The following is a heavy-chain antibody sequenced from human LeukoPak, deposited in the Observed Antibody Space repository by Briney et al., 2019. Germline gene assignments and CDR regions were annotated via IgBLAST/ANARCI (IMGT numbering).Heavy chain of an antibody. CDR3: AKGNGYSYGRYYFDY. J-gene: IGHJ4*02. D-gene: IGHD5-18*01. Sequence: GGSLRLSCAASGFTFSSYAMGWVRQAPGKGLEWVSAITASGGNTYYADSVKGRFTISRDNSKNTLHLQVNSLRAEDSAVYYCAKGNGYSYGRYYFDYWGQGTLVTVSS. CDR1: GFTFSSYA. V-gene: IGHV3-23*01. CDR2: ITASGGNT.